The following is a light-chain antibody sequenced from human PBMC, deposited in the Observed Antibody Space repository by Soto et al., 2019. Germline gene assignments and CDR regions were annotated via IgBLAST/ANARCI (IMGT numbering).Light chain of an antibody. J-gene: IGKJ5*01. V-gene: IGKV3-11*01. Sequence: EIVLTQSPATLSFSPGERATLSCRASQSFSSYLAWYQQKPGQAPRLLIYDASNRATGIPARFSGSGSGTDFTLTISSLEPEDFAVYFCQQRSNWPPTFGQGTRLEIK. CDR3: QQRSNWPPT. CDR1: QSFSSY. CDR2: DAS.